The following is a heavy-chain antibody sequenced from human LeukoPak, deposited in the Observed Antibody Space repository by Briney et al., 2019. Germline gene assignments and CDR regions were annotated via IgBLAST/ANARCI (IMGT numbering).Heavy chain of an antibody. D-gene: IGHD1-26*01. CDR3: ARVASGSYFDY. CDR1: GGSISSSNW. CDR2: IYHSGST. Sequence: PSGTLSLTCAVSGGSISSSNWWSWVRQPPGKGLEWIGEIYHSGSTNYNPSLKSRVTISVDTSKNQFSLKLSSVTAADTAVYYCARVASGSYFDYWGQGTLVTVSS. J-gene: IGHJ4*02. V-gene: IGHV4-4*02.